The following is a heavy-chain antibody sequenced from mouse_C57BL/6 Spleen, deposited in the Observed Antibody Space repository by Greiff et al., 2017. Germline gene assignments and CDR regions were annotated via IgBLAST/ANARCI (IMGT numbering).Heavy chain of an antibody. CDR3: AGSRYYFDY. V-gene: IGHV1-22*01. CDR2: INPNNGGT. CDR1: GYTFTDYN. D-gene: IGHD1-1*01. J-gene: IGHJ2*01. Sequence: VQLQQSGPELVKPGASVKMSCKASGYTFTDYNMHWVKQNHGKSLEWIGYINPNNGGTSYNQKFKGKATLTVNKSSSTAYMEIRSLTSEDSSVYYCAGSRYYFDYWGQGTTLTVSS.